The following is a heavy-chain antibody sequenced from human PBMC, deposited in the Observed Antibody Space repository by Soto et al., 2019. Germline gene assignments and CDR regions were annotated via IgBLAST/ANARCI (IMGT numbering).Heavy chain of an antibody. D-gene: IGHD2-15*01. CDR3: ARVDVVVAADAFDI. CDR2: IYYDGSNE. Sequence: QVQLVESGGGVVKPGRSLRLSCAASEFTFSNFGMHWVRQAPGKGLEWVAVIYYDGSNEYYADSVKGRSTISRDNSKNTLYLQMNIMRAEDKAVYYCARVDVVVAADAFDIWGQGTMVPVSS. J-gene: IGHJ3*02. CDR1: EFTFSNFG. V-gene: IGHV3-33*01.